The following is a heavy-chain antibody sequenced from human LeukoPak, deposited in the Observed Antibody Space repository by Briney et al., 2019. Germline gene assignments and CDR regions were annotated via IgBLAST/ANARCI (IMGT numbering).Heavy chain of an antibody. CDR2: IIPIFGTP. CDR1: GGTFSSYG. Sequence: SVKVSCKASGGTFSSYGISWVRQAPGQGLEWMGGIIPIFGTPNYAQKFQGRVTITADESTSTAYMELSSLRSEDTTVYYCARGSGTITMVRGVFYGMDVWGQGTTVTVSS. V-gene: IGHV1-69*13. CDR3: ARGSGTITMVRGVFYGMDV. D-gene: IGHD3-10*01. J-gene: IGHJ6*02.